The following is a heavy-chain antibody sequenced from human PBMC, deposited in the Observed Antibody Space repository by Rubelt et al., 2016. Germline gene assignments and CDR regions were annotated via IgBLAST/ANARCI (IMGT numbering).Heavy chain of an antibody. V-gene: IGHV4-34*01. CDR2: IIHSGST. Sequence: QVQLQQWGAGMLKTSETLSLTCAVYGGSFRGYYWSWTRQPPGKGLEWIGEIIHSGSTKYNPSPKCRVTISVDTFKNQFSLKVDSVTAADTAVYYCARGRGYDYIWGRQYYFDKWGQGTLVTVSS. CDR1: GGSFRGYY. J-gene: IGHJ4*02. CDR3: ARGRGYDYIWGRQYYFDK. D-gene: IGHD3-16*01.